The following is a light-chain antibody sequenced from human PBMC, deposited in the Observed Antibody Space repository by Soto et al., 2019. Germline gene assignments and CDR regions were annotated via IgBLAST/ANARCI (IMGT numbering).Light chain of an antibody. CDR1: QGISSY. CDR3: QQYNSYSPLT. CDR2: KAS. Sequence: IQFTQSPSSLSASVGDRVTITCRASQGISSYLAWYQQKPGKAPKLLIYKASGLESGVPSRFSGSGSGTDFTLTISSLQPDDFATYYCQQYNSYSPLTFGGGTKVDIK. J-gene: IGKJ4*01. V-gene: IGKV1-5*03.